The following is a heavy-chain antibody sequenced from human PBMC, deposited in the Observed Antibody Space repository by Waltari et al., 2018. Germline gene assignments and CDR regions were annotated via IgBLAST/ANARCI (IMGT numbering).Heavy chain of an antibody. J-gene: IGHJ4*02. V-gene: IGHV3-74*02. D-gene: IGHD6-19*01. CDR3: AKAVRIEVPGAVDY. CDR1: GCTLSKYW. Sequence: EVQLVESGGGLVQPGGSLRLSCAASGCTLSKYWMHWVRQGPGKGLMWVSRINSAGTTTDYADSVKGRFTISRDNARNTLYLQMNSLRAEDTAVYYCAKAVRIEVPGAVDYWGQGILVTVSS. CDR2: INSAGTTT.